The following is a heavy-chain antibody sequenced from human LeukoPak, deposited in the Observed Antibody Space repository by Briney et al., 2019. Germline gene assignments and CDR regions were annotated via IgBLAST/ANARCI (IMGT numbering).Heavy chain of an antibody. CDR1: GGSISSYY. V-gene: IGHV4-59*01. D-gene: IGHD6-19*01. CDR2: IYYSGST. CDR3: ARVWLIAVAGTGAFDI. J-gene: IGHJ3*02. Sequence: PSESLSLTCTVSGGSISSYYWSWIRQPPGKGLEWIGYIYYSGSTTYNPSPKSRVTISVDTSKNQFSLKLSSVTAADTAVYYCARVWLIAVAGTGAFDIWGQGTMVTVSS.